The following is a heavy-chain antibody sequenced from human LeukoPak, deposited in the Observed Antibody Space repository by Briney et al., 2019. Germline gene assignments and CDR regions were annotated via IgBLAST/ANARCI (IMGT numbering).Heavy chain of an antibody. D-gene: IGHD3-22*01. CDR2: IYTSEST. J-gene: IGHJ3*02. CDR3: ARGNRQITYYDSSGYSVLGAFDI. CDR1: GGSISNYY. V-gene: IGHV4-4*07. Sequence: SSETLSLTCTVSGGSISNYYWSWIRQPAGKGLEWIGRIYTSESTNYNPSLKSRVTMSLDTSKSQFSLKLSSVTAADTAVYYCARGNRQITYYDSSGYSVLGAFDIWGQGTMVTVSS.